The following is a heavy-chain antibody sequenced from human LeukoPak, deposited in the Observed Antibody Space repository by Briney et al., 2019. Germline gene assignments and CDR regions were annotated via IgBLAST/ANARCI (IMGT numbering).Heavy chain of an antibody. CDR3: AKDRHDIVVVPAGG. V-gene: IGHV3-30*18. CDR2: ISYDGSNK. J-gene: IGHJ4*02. CDR1: GFTFSSYG. D-gene: IGHD2-2*01. Sequence: GGSLRLSCAASGFTFSSYGMHWVRQAPGKGLEWVAVISYDGSNKYYADSVKGRFTISRDNSKNTLYLQMNSLRAEDTALYYCAKDRHDIVVVPAGGWGQGTLVTVSS.